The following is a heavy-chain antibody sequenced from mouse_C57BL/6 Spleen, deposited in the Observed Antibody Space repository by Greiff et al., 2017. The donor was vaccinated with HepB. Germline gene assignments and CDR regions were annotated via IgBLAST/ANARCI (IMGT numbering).Heavy chain of an antibody. CDR1: GFTFSSYG. Sequence: VQLQQSGGDLVKPGGSLKLSCAASGFTFSSYGMSWVRQTPDKRLEWVATISSGGSYTYYPDSVKGRFTISRDNAKNTLYLQMSSLKSEDTAMYYCASVITTVVATDFYYAMDYWGQGTSVTVSS. V-gene: IGHV5-6*01. J-gene: IGHJ4*01. D-gene: IGHD1-1*01. CDR2: ISSGGSYT. CDR3: ASVITTVVATDFYYAMDY.